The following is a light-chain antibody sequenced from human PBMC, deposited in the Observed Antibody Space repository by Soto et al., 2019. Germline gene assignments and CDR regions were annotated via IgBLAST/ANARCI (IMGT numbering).Light chain of an antibody. CDR3: QQCRNWTLT. CDR2: DAS. CDR1: QNVYNN. J-gene: IGKJ4*01. Sequence: EIAMTQSPATLSVSPGEGATLSCKASQNVYNNLAWYQQRPGQPPRLLIYDASTRATGISARFSGSGYGTEFTLTISSLQSEDFAVYFCQQCRNWTLTFGGGTKVDIK. V-gene: IGKV3-15*01.